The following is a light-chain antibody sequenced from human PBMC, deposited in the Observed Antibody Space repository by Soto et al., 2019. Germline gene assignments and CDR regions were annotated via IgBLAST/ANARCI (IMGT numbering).Light chain of an antibody. CDR3: QQANSFLALT. V-gene: IGKV1-12*01. J-gene: IGKJ4*01. CDR2: AAS. Sequence: DIQMTQSPSSVSASVGDRVTITCWASQGVSRWLAWYQQKPGEAPKLLIYAASSLQSGVPSRFSGSGSGTDFTLTISSLQPEDFATYYCQQANSFLALTFGGGTKVESK. CDR1: QGVSRW.